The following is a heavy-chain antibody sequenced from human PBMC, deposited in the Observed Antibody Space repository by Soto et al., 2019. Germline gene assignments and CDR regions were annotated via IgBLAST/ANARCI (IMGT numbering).Heavy chain of an antibody. D-gene: IGHD3-22*01. CDR1: GFTFSSYG. CDR2: IYYDGSNK. J-gene: IGHJ4*02. CDR3: ARDSKDDSSGYYAGFDY. V-gene: IGHV3-33*01. Sequence: QVQLVESGGGVVQPGRSLRLSCAVSGFTFSSYGMNWVRQAPGKGLEWVAAIYYDGSNKYYADSVRGRFTISRYNFKNTLYLHMISLRADDTAVYYCARDSKDDSSGYYAGFDYWGQGTLVTVSS.